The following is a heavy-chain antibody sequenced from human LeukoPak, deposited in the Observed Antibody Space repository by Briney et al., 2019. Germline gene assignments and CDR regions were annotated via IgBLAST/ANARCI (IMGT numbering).Heavy chain of an antibody. CDR3: ARRMVRGVITSPFDY. Sequence: PGESLKISCKGSGYSFTSYWIAWVRQMPGKGLEWMGIIYPSDSDTRYSPSFQGQVTISADKSISTAYLQWSSLKASDTAVYYCARRMVRGVITSPFDYWGQGTLVTVSS. CDR1: GYSFTSYW. D-gene: IGHD3-10*01. V-gene: IGHV5-51*01. CDR2: IYPSDSDT. J-gene: IGHJ4*02.